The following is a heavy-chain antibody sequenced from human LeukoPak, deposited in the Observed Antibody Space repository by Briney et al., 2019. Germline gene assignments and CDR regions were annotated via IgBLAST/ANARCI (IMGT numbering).Heavy chain of an antibody. CDR3: ARAFWILTGYTCDY. Sequence: PGGSLRLSCAASGFTFSSYEMSWVRQAPGKGLEWVSYISASGSTKYYADSVKGRFTISRDNAKNSLYLQMNSLRADDTAIYYCARAFWILTGYTCDYWGQGTLVTVSS. J-gene: IGHJ4*02. D-gene: IGHD3-9*01. CDR2: ISASGSTK. CDR1: GFTFSSYE. V-gene: IGHV3-48*03.